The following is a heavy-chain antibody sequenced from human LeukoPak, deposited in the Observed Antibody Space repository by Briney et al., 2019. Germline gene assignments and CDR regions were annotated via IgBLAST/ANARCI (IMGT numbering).Heavy chain of an antibody. CDR3: ARDLEDSSSSRALRY. Sequence: PSETLSLTCTVSGGSISSSSYYWGWIRQPPGKGLEWIGSIYYSGSTYYNPSLKSRVTISVDTSKNQFSLKLSSVTAADTAVYYCARDLEDSSSSRALRYWGQGTLVTVSS. V-gene: IGHV4-39*07. J-gene: IGHJ4*02. CDR2: IYYSGST. CDR1: GGSISSSSYY. D-gene: IGHD6-13*01.